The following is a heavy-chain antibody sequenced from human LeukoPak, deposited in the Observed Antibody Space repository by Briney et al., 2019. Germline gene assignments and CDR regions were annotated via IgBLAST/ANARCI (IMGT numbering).Heavy chain of an antibody. CDR2: VSGSGGRT. CDR1: GFAFSAYA. V-gene: IGHV3-23*01. CDR3: AKGGAAMTDAPHGDVVTTTLDGFDI. Sequence: GGSLRLSCVASGFAFSAYALSWVRHTPGKGLEWVSTVSGSGGRTFHADSVKVRFTISRDNSKKTVSLQMNSLRVDDTAVYYCAKGGAAMTDAPHGDVVTTTLDGFDIWGQGSMVTVSS. J-gene: IGHJ3*02. D-gene: IGHD2-21*02.